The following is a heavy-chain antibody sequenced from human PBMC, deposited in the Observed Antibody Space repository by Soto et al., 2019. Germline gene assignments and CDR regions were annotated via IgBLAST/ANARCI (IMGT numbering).Heavy chain of an antibody. Sequence: EVQLVETGGGLVQPGGSLRLSCAASGFTFSSYWMHWVRQAPGKGLVWVSRINSDGSSTSYADSVKGRVTISRDNAKNTLYLQMNSLRAEDTAVYYYARDSYCSSTSCYEDYWGQGTLVTVSS. CDR3: ARDSYCSSTSCYEDY. V-gene: IGHV3-74*01. D-gene: IGHD2-2*01. CDR2: INSDGSST. J-gene: IGHJ4*02. CDR1: GFTFSSYW.